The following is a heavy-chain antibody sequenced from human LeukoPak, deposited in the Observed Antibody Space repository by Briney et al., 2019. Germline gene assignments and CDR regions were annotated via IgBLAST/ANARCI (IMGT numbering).Heavy chain of an antibody. CDR2: MNPKSGNT. D-gene: IGHD6-13*01. V-gene: IGHV1-8*01. CDR3: ARVAAAGTPSYAEYFQH. Sequence: GASVKVSCKASGYTFTSYDINWVRQASGQGLEWMGWMNPKSGNTGYAQKFQGRVTMTRNTSTSTAYMELSSLRSEDTAVYYCARVAAAGTPSYAEYFQHWGQGTLVTVSS. CDR1: GYTFTSYD. J-gene: IGHJ1*01.